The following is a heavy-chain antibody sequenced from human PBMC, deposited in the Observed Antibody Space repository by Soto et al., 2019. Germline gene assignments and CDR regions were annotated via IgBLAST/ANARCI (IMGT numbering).Heavy chain of an antibody. CDR3: ARGLGGRMDD. Sequence: QVQLVQSGAEVKKPGSSVRVSCKASGTIFSSYTISWVRQAPGQGLEWMGRISPILGETNSAQKFQGRVTLTADKSTNTAYRELNSLRLEDTAVYYCARGLGGRMDDWGQGTTVTVSS. J-gene: IGHJ6*02. V-gene: IGHV1-69*08. CDR2: ISPILGET. D-gene: IGHD3-16*01. CDR1: GTIFSSYT.